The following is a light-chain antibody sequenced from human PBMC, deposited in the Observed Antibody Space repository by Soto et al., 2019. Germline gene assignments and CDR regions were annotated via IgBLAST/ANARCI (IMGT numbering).Light chain of an antibody. Sequence: DIQLTQSPSFLSASVGDRVTITCRASQGISSYLAWYQQKPGKAPKLLIYAASTLQGGVPSRFSGSGSGTEFTLTISSLQPEDFATYYCQHLNNYPRTFGQGTKVDIK. CDR2: AAS. J-gene: IGKJ1*01. CDR1: QGISSY. V-gene: IGKV1-9*01. CDR3: QHLNNYPRT.